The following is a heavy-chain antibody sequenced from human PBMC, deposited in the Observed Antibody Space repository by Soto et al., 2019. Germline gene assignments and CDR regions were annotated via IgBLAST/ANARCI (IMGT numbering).Heavy chain of an antibody. J-gene: IGHJ3*02. V-gene: IGHV4-34*01. Sequence: SETLSLTCAVYGGSFSGYYWSWIRQPPGKGLEWIGEINHSGSTNYNPSLKSRVTISVDTSKNQFSLKLSSVTAADTAVYYCARSSYPGDYVWGSYRLRAFDIWGQGTMVTVSS. CDR2: INHSGST. D-gene: IGHD3-16*02. CDR1: GGSFSGYY. CDR3: ARSSYPGDYVWGSYRLRAFDI.